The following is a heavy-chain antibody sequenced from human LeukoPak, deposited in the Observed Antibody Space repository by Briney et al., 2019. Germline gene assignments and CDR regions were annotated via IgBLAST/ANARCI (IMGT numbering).Heavy chain of an antibody. D-gene: IGHD2-2*01. Sequence: SVKVSCKASGGTSSSYVISWVRQAPGQGLEWMGGIIPIFGTANYAQKFQGRVTVTTDESTSTAYMELSSLRSEDTAVYYCARGRRSSTRVNWFDPWGQGTLVTVSS. CDR2: IIPIFGTA. J-gene: IGHJ5*02. CDR3: ARGRRSSTRVNWFDP. V-gene: IGHV1-69*05. CDR1: GGTSSSYV.